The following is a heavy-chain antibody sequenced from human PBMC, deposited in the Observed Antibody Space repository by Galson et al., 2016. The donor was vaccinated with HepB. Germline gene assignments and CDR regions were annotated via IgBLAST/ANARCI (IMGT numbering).Heavy chain of an antibody. J-gene: IGHJ2*01. D-gene: IGHD3-22*01. Sequence: SLRLSCAASGFTFSSYTMNWVRQAPGKGLESVSYISSTGTTMYYADSVKGRFTISRDNAKNSLYLQMHSLRDEDTAVYYCARAAFDSNSYWYFDLWGRGTLVTVSS. V-gene: IGHV3-48*02. CDR3: ARAAFDSNSYWYFDL. CDR2: ISSTGTTM. CDR1: GFTFSSYT.